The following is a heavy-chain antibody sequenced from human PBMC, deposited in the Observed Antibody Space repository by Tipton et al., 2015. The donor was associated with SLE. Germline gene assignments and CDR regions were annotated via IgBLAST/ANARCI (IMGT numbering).Heavy chain of an antibody. CDR3: ARHHRMLAAAGPRYFDY. D-gene: IGHD6-13*01. CDR1: GGSISSSSYY. J-gene: IGHJ4*02. V-gene: IGHV4-61*05. Sequence: TLSLTCTVSGGSISSSSYYWGWIRQPPGKGLEWIGYIYTSGSTNYNPSLKSRVTISVDTSKNQFSLKLSSVTAADTAVYYCARHHRMLAAAGPRYFDYWGQGTLVTVSS. CDR2: IYTSGST.